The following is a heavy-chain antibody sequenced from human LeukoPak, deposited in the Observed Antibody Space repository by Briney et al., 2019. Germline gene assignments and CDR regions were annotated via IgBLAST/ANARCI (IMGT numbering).Heavy chain of an antibody. D-gene: IGHD4-23*01. V-gene: IGHV3-11*05. CDR2: ISSSSRYT. J-gene: IGHJ1*01. Sequence: GGSLRLSCAASGFTFSDYYMSWIRQAPGKGLEWVSYISSSSRYTNYVDSVMGRFTISRDNAKKSLCLQMNSLKTEDTAVYYCTTVRGSQLQYFQHWGQGTLVTVSS. CDR1: GFTFSDYY. CDR3: TTVRGSQLQYFQH.